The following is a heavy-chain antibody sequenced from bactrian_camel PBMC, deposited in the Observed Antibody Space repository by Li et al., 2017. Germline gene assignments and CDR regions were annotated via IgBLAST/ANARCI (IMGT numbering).Heavy chain of an antibody. V-gene: IGHV3-3*01. J-gene: IGHJ6*01. D-gene: IGHD2*01. CDR3: AADLRDSTYYVSCSYARDFGY. CDR1: GRTVSNMC. Sequence: VQLVESGGGSVQAGGSLRLSCTSTGRTVSNMCIGWFRQAPGKEREGIAALDYGSTYYADAVKGRFTISQDSAKKTVYLQMNSLKPEDTAVYYCAADLRDSTYYVSCSYARDFGYWGQGTQVTVS. CDR2: LDYGST.